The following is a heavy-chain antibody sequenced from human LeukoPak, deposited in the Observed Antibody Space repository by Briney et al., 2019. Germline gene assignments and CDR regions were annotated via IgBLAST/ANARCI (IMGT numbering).Heavy chain of an antibody. CDR3: AASYYYDSSKGYYYYYGMDV. Sequence: ASVKVSCKASGYTFASYYMHWVRQAPGQGLEWMGWINPNSGGTNYAQKFQGWVTMTRDTSISTAYMELSRLRSDDTAVYYCAASYYYDSSKGYYYYYGMDVWGQGTTVTVSS. CDR2: INPNSGGT. CDR1: GYTFASYY. J-gene: IGHJ6*02. V-gene: IGHV1-2*04. D-gene: IGHD3-22*01.